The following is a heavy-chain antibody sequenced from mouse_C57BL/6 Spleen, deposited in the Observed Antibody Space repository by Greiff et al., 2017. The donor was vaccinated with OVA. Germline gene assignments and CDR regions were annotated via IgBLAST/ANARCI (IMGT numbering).Heavy chain of an antibody. Sequence: QVQLQQSGAELARPGASVKMSCKASGYTFTSYTMHWVKQRPGQGLVWIGYINPSSGYTKYNQKFKDKATLTADKSSSTAYMQLSSLTSEDSAVYYCARVDYGSSPYFDYWGQGTTRTVSS. CDR1: GYTFTSYT. CDR2: INPSSGYT. CDR3: ARVDYGSSPYFDY. V-gene: IGHV1-4*01. D-gene: IGHD1-1*01. J-gene: IGHJ2*01.